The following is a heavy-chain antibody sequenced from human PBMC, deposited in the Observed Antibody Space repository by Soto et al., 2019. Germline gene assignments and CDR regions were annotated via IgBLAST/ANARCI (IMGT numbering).Heavy chain of an antibody. CDR2: ISYDGSNK. D-gene: IGHD4-17*01. CDR3: EREVLRISLDY. V-gene: IGHV3-30-3*01. Sequence: QVQLVESGGGVVQPGRSLRLSCAASGFTFSSYAMHWVRQAPGKGLEWVAVISYDGSNKYYADSVKGRFTISRDNSKNTLYLQMNSLRAEDTAVYYWEREVLRISLDYWGQGTLVTVSS. J-gene: IGHJ4*02. CDR1: GFTFSSYA.